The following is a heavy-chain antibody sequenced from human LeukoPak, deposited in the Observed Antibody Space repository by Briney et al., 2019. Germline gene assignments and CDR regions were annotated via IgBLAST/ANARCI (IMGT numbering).Heavy chain of an antibody. J-gene: IGHJ4*02. D-gene: IGHD4-17*01. Sequence: SETLSLTCTVSGGSISSYYWSWIRQPPGKGLEWIGYIYYSGSTIYNPSLKSRVTISVDTSKNQLSLKLSSVTAADTAVYYCARYGDYVFDLWGQGTLVTVSS. CDR2: IYYSGST. CDR3: ARYGDYVFDL. CDR1: GGSISSYY. V-gene: IGHV4-59*01.